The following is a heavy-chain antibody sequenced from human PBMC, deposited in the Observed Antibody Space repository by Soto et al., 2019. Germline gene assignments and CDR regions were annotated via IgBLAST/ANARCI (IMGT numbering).Heavy chain of an antibody. J-gene: IGHJ4*02. D-gene: IGHD3-16*01. CDR2: IYWDDDK. CDR3: ARRGGDYVGGRRFDS. CDR1: GFSLNTSAGG. V-gene: IGHV2-5*02. Sequence: QITLKESGPPLVKPTPTLTLTCTFSGFSLNTSAGGVGWIRQPPGKALAWLALIYWDDDKRYSPSLKNGLTITNDTTKNKVVLTKTNMDPVDTGTYYCARRGGDYVGGRRFDSWGQGTLVTVSS.